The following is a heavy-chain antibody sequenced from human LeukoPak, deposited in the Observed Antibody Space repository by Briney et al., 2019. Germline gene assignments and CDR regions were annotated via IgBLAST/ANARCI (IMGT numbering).Heavy chain of an antibody. Sequence: PGGSLRLSCAASGFTFSSYDMSWVRQAPGKGLEWVSAISGSGGSTYYADSVKGRFTISRDNHKNTLYLQMNSLRAVDTAVYNSAKDYRVVSSAIPPDYCGQGTLVTVSS. V-gene: IGHV3-23*01. J-gene: IGHJ4*02. CDR1: GFTFSSYD. D-gene: IGHD3-22*01. CDR2: ISGSGGST. CDR3: AKDYRVVSSAIPPDY.